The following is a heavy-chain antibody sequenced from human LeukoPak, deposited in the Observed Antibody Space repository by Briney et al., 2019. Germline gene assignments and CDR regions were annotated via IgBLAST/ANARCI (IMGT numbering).Heavy chain of an antibody. V-gene: IGHV3-23*01. D-gene: IGHD6-13*01. CDR2: ISGSGGSK. CDR1: AFTFSSYA. J-gene: IGHJ4*02. Sequence: GGSLRLSCAASAFTFSSYAMSWVRQAPGKGLEWVSAISGSGGSKYYADSVKGRFTVSRDNSKNTLYLQMNSLRAEDTAVYYCANTRIAAALFDYWGQGTLVTVSS. CDR3: ANTRIAAALFDY.